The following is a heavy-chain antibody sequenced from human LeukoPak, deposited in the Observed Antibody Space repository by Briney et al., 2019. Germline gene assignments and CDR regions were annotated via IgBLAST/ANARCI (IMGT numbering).Heavy chain of an antibody. CDR1: GGSISSSSYY. Sequence: SETLSLTCTVSGGSISSSSYYWGWIRQPPGKGLEWIGSIYYSGSTYYNPSLKSRVTISVDTSKNQFSLKLSSVTAAETAVYYCARGHPPRQGILYGSTSRRGRFWFDPWGQGTLVTVSS. J-gene: IGHJ5*02. CDR3: ARGHPPRQGILYGSTSRRGRFWFDP. V-gene: IGHV4-39*01. CDR2: IYYSGST. D-gene: IGHD2-2*01.